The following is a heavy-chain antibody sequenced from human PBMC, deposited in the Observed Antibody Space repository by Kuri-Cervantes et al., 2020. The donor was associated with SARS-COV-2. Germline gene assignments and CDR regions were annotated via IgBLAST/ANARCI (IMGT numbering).Heavy chain of an antibody. D-gene: IGHD1-26*01. J-gene: IGHJ2*01. CDR2: IYYSGST. Sequence: GSLRLSCAVYGGSFSSYYWSWIRQPPGKGLEWIGYIYYSGSTNYNPSLKSRVTISVDTSKNQFSLKLSSVTAADTAVYYCARREYWYFDLWGRGTLVTVSS. CDR1: GGSFSSYY. V-gene: IGHV4-59*01. CDR3: ARREYWYFDL.